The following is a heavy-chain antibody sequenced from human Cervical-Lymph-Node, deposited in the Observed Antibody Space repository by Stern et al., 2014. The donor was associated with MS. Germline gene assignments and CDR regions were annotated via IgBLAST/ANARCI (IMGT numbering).Heavy chain of an antibody. D-gene: IGHD3-22*01. CDR3: AAYDSSGYSPADY. CDR1: GFTFSSYG. V-gene: IGHV3-30*03. CDR2: ISYDGSNK. J-gene: IGHJ4*02. Sequence: MQLVESGGGVVQPGRSLRLSCAASGFTFSSYGMHWVRQAPGKGLEWGAVISYDGSNKYYADSVKGRFTISRDNSKNTLYLQMNSLRAEDTAVYYCAAYDSSGYSPADYWGQGTLVTVSS.